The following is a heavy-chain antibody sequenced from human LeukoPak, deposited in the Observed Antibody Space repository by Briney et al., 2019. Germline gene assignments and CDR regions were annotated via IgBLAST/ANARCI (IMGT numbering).Heavy chain of an antibody. Sequence: ASVKVSCKASGYIFTAYYMHWVRQAPGQGLEWMGWIDPNSGDSNSAQRFQGRVTMTRDTSISTACMELSRLRSDDTAVYSCARRDGYDAFDIWGQGTMVIVSS. CDR3: ARRDGYDAFDI. V-gene: IGHV1-2*02. CDR1: GYIFTAYY. CDR2: IDPNSGDS. J-gene: IGHJ3*02. D-gene: IGHD5-24*01.